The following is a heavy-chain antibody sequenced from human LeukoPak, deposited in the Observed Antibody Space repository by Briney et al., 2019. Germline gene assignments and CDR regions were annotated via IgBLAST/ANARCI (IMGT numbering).Heavy chain of an antibody. D-gene: IGHD2-2*01. CDR3: ARDPSSTSWYYFDY. CDR1: GFTFSDYY. Sequence: GGSLRLSCAASGFTFSDYYMSWIRQAPGKGLEWVSYISSSSSTIYYADSVEGRFTISRDDAKNSLYLQMNSLRAEDTAVYYCARDPSSTSWYYFDYWGQGTLVTVSS. J-gene: IGHJ4*02. CDR2: ISSSSSTI. V-gene: IGHV3-11*04.